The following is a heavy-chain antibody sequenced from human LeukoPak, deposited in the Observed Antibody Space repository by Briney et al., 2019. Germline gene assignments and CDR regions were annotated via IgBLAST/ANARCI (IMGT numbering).Heavy chain of an antibody. J-gene: IGHJ6*03. D-gene: IGHD2-2*01. CDR2: IYYSGST. CDR1: GRPISRYY. CDR3: ARTSEGYCRSTRCWAYYYYMDV. V-gene: IGHV4-59*01. Sequence: SETLSLTCTVSGRPISRYYWSWLRQSPGKGLEWIGYIYYSGSTNYNPPLKSRVTISVDTSKNQSSLKVSSVTAADTAVYYCARTSEGYCRSTRCWAYYYYMDVWGKGTTVTISS.